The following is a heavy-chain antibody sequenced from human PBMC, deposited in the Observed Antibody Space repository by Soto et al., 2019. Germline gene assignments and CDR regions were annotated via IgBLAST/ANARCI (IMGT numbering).Heavy chain of an antibody. CDR2: VGTSSSYI. CDR3: ARDSVRDYLYYYEGMDV. D-gene: IGHD4-17*01. J-gene: IGHJ6*02. CDR1: GFTFSSYT. V-gene: IGHV3-21*01. Sequence: GGSLRLSGAASGFTFSSYTMNWVRQAPGRGLEWVSSVGTSSSYIYYADSVKGRFTISRDNAKNSLFLQMNSLRADDTAVYYCARDSVRDYLYYYEGMDVWGQGTTVAFSS.